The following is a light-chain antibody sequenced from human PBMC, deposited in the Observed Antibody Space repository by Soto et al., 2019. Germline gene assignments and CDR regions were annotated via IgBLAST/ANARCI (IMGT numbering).Light chain of an antibody. J-gene: IGLJ1*01. CDR3: SSYTNSDTYV. CDR1: SSDVGAYKY. V-gene: IGLV2-14*03. Sequence: QSALTQPASVSGSPGQSITISCTGTSSDVGAYKYVSWYQQHPGNAPKLMIYDVNNRPSGFSHRISGSKTGDTASLTISGLQAEDEADYYCSSYTNSDTYVFGTGTKLTVL. CDR2: DVN.